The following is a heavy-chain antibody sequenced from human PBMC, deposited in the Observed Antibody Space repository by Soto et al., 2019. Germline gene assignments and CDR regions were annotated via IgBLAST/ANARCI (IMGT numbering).Heavy chain of an antibody. CDR1: GYSFTSYW. CDR2: IYPGDSDT. J-gene: IGHJ4*02. CDR3: ARRSSSWYRNLYYFDY. D-gene: IGHD6-13*01. Sequence: GGSLRLSCKGSGYSFTSYWIGWVRQMPGKGLEWMGIIYPGDSDTRYSPSFQGQVTISADKSISTAYLQWSSLKASDTAMYYCARRSSSWYRNLYYFDYWGQGTLVTVSS. V-gene: IGHV5-51*01.